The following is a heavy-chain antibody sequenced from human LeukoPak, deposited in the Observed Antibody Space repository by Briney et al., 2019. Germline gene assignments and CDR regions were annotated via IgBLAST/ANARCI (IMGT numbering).Heavy chain of an antibody. Sequence: SGGSLRLSCTASGFTFCDYAMSWVRQAPGKGLEWVVFIRSKAYGGTTEYAASVKGRFTVSRDDSKSIAYLQMNSLNTEDTAVYYCGEDFSSSWYIDYWGQGTLVTVSS. D-gene: IGHD6-13*01. CDR1: GFTFCDYA. CDR3: GEDFSSSWYIDY. V-gene: IGHV3-49*04. J-gene: IGHJ4*02. CDR2: IRSKAYGGTT.